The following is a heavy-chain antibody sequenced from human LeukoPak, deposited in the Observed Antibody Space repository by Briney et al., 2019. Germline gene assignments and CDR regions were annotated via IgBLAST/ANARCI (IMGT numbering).Heavy chain of an antibody. D-gene: IGHD2-15*01. CDR2: IYSGGST. J-gene: IGHJ2*01. CDR1: GFTVSSNY. V-gene: IGHV3-53*01. CDR3: ARDWRRYCSGGSCPFDL. Sequence: GGSLRLSCAASGFTVSSNYMSWVRQAPGKGLEWVSVIYSGGSTYYADSVKGRFTISRDNSKNTLYLQMNSLRAEDTAVYYCARDWRRYCSGGSCPFDLWGRGTLVTVSS.